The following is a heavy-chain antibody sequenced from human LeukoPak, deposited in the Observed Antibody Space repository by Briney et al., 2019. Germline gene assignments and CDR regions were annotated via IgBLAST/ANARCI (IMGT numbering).Heavy chain of an antibody. Sequence: ASVKVSCKASGYTFTSYGISWVRQAPGQGLEWMGWISAYNGNTNYAQKLQGRVTMTTVTSTSTAYMELRSLRSDDTAVYYCARDHKIAVAGTSFDYWGQGTLVTVSS. CDR3: ARDHKIAVAGTSFDY. V-gene: IGHV1-18*01. D-gene: IGHD6-19*01. CDR2: ISAYNGNT. J-gene: IGHJ4*02. CDR1: GYTFTSYG.